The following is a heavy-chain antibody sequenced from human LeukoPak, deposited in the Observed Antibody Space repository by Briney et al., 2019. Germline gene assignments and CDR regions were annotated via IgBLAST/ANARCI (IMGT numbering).Heavy chain of an antibody. CDR1: GGTFSSYA. Sequence: GASVKVSCKASGGTFSSYAISWVRQAPGRGLEWMGGIIPIFGAANYAQKFQGRVTITADESTSTAYMELSSLRSEDTAVYYCARYYSGWYYFDYWGQGTLVTVSS. V-gene: IGHV1-69*13. J-gene: IGHJ4*02. CDR2: IIPIFGAA. D-gene: IGHD6-19*01. CDR3: ARYYSGWYYFDY.